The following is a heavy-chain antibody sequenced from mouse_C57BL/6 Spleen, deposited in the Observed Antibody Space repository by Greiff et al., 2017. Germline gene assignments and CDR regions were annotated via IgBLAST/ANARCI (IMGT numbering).Heavy chain of an antibody. CDR3: ARWDADYSDAFYAMDY. CDR1: GFTFSDYG. V-gene: IGHV5-17*01. D-gene: IGHD2-12*01. CDR2: ISSGSSTI. Sequence: EVKLQESGGGLVKPGGSLKLSCAASGFTFSDYGMHWVRQAPEKGLEWVAYISSGSSTIYYADTVKGRFTLSRDNAKNTLFLQMPSLRSEDTALDYCARWDADYSDAFYAMDYWGQGTSVTVSA. J-gene: IGHJ4*01.